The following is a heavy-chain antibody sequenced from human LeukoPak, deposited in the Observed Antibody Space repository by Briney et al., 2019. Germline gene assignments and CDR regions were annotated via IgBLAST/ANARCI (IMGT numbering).Heavy chain of an antibody. Sequence: SETLSLTCTVSGASISGSGYYWGWIRPPPGKGLEWIGSIYSSGSTYYNASLQSRVTISIETSKNQISLRLNSVTAADTAMYYCAKSGGYGLIDYWGQGTLVTVSS. D-gene: IGHD1-26*01. CDR2: IYSSGST. V-gene: IGHV4-39*01. CDR3: AKSGGYGLIDY. J-gene: IGHJ4*02. CDR1: GASISGSGYY.